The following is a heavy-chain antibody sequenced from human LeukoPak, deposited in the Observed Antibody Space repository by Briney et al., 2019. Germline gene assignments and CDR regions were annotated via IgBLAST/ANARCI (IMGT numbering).Heavy chain of an antibody. J-gene: IGHJ2*01. CDR3: ARAPSRRASHWYFDL. CDR2: IIPIFGTA. V-gene: IGHV1-69*13. D-gene: IGHD4/OR15-4a*01. Sequence: SVKVSCKASGGTFSSYAISWVRQAPGQGLEWMGGIIPIFGTANYAQKFQGRVTITADESTSTAYTELSSLRSEDTAVYYCARAPSRRASHWYFDLWGRGTLVTVSS. CDR1: GGTFSSYA.